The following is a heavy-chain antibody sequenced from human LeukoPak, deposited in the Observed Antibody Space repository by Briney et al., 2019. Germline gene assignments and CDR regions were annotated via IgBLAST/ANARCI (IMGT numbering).Heavy chain of an antibody. Sequence: SETLSLTCAVYGGSFSGYYWSWIRQPPGKGPEWIGEINHRGSAHYNPSLKSRVTISVDTSKNQFSLKMQSVTAADTAVYYCASSPSYDSSGYYYDYWGQGVLVTVSS. CDR3: ASSPSYDSSGYYYDY. CDR1: GGSFSGYY. CDR2: INHRGSA. J-gene: IGHJ4*02. D-gene: IGHD3-22*01. V-gene: IGHV4-34*01.